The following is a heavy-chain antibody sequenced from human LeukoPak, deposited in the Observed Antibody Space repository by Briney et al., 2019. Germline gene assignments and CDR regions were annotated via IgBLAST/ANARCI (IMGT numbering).Heavy chain of an antibody. D-gene: IGHD2-21*02. Sequence: PGRSLRLSCAASGFTFGSYGMHWVRQAPGKGLEWVAVISYDGSNKYYADSVKGRFTISRDNSKNTLYLQMNSLRAEDTAVYYCAKDGRMVDTAPLDYWGQGTLVTVSS. J-gene: IGHJ4*02. CDR1: GFTFGSYG. CDR2: ISYDGSNK. V-gene: IGHV3-30*18. CDR3: AKDGRMVDTAPLDY.